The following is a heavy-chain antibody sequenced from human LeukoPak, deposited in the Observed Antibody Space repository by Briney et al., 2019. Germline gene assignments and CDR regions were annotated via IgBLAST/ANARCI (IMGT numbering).Heavy chain of an antibody. CDR3: AKVSIRGRRFDYFDL. Sequence: GGSLRLSCAASGFTFSSYGMHWVRQAPGKGLEWVAFIHYDGTNEYYADSVKGRFTISRDNAKNSLYLQMNALRTEDTAFYYCAKVSIRGRRFDYFDLWGQGTLVTVSS. J-gene: IGHJ4*02. D-gene: IGHD3-10*01. V-gene: IGHV3-30*02. CDR2: IHYDGTNE. CDR1: GFTFSSYG.